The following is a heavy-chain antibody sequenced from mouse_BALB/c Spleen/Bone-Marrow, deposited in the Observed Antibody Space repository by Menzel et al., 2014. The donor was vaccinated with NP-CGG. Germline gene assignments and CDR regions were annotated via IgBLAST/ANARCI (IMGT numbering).Heavy chain of an antibody. CDR2: IYPGNSDA. V-gene: IGHV1-5*01. D-gene: IGHD2-4*01. CDR1: GYSLISYW. Sequence: VQLQQSGTALARPGASVKMSCKASGYSLISYWMHWVKQRPGQGLEWIGAIYPGNSDASYNQKVKGKAKLTAVTSASTAYMELISLTNEDSAVYYCTRWGVYDYDGGFAYWGQGTLVTVSA. CDR3: TRWGVYDYDGGFAY. J-gene: IGHJ3*01.